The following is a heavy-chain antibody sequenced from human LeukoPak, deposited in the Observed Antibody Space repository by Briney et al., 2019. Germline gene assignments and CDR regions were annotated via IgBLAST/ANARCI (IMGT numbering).Heavy chain of an antibody. D-gene: IGHD6-19*01. CDR3: ARVAVAGTDDY. J-gene: IGHJ4*02. CDR2: INSDGSST. Sequence: GGSLRLSCAASGFTFSRYSMNWVRQAPGKGLVWVSRINSDGSSTSYADSVKGRFTISRDNAKNTLYLQMNSLRAEDTAVYYCARVAVAGTDDYWGQGTLVTVSS. V-gene: IGHV3-74*01. CDR1: GFTFSRYS.